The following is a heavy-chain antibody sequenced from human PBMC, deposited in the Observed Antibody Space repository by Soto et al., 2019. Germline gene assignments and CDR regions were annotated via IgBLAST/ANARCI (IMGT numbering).Heavy chain of an antibody. CDR2: INWNSGSI. J-gene: IGHJ1*01. CDR3: VKDESINWYSGHFRH. D-gene: IGHD6-13*01. V-gene: IGHV3-9*01. Sequence: EVQLVESGGGLVQPGRSLRLSCAASGFTFDDYAMHWVRQVPGKGLVWVSGINWNSGSIGYGDSVKGRFAISRDNAKNSLHLQMNSLSAEVTACYYWVKDESINWYSGHFRHWGQGTLVTVSS. CDR1: GFTFDDYA.